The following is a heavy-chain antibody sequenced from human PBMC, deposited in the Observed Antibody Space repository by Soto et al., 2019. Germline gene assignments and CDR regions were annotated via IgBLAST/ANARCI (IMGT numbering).Heavy chain of an antibody. CDR2: IIAILGIA. CDR1: GGTFSSYG. J-gene: IGHJ6*02. Sequence: QVQLVQSGAEVKKPGSSVKVSCKASGGTFSSYGISWVRQAPGQGLEWMGGIIAILGIANYAQKFQGRVTHTADESRSTVDIELRSLRSEDTAVYYCAKGRFLQWALSLYHYGMDDWGQGATVTVSS. CDR3: AKGRFLQWALSLYHYGMDD. D-gene: IGHD3-3*01. V-gene: IGHV1-69*01.